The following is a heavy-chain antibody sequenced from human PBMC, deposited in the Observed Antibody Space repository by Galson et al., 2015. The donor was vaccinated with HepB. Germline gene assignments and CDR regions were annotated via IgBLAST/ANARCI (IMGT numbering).Heavy chain of an antibody. Sequence: SLRLSCAASGFSFSSHSMTWVRQAPGKGLEWVSAISASGGITYYADSVKGRFTISRDNLKDTVYVQMNSLRVEDTAVYYCARDFPTRRAVAGPLDYWGQGILVTVSS. CDR3: ARDFPTRRAVAGPLDY. J-gene: IGHJ4*02. CDR2: ISASGGIT. V-gene: IGHV3-23*01. D-gene: IGHD6-19*01. CDR1: GFSFSSHS.